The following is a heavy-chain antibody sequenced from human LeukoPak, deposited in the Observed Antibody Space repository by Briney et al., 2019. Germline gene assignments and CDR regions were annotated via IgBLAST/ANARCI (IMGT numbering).Heavy chain of an antibody. J-gene: IGHJ3*02. D-gene: IGHD4-11*01. V-gene: IGHV4-4*07. Sequence: GSLRLSCAASGFTFSNAWMSWVRQAPGKGLEWIGRIYTSGSTNYNPSLKSRVTMSVDTSKNQFSLKLSSVTAADTAVYYCAINDYNDYVYAFDIWGQGTMVTVSS. CDR2: IYTSGST. CDR3: AINDYNDYVYAFDI. CDR1: GFTFSNAW.